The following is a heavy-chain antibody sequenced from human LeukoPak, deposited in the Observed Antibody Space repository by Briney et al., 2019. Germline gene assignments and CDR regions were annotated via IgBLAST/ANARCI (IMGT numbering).Heavy chain of an antibody. V-gene: IGHV3-30*18. CDR3: AKEAGGGLDIVAKRGPYFDY. D-gene: IGHD5-12*01. J-gene: IGHJ4*02. Sequence: GRSLRLSCPASGFTFSSYGMHWVRQAPSKGLEWAAVISYDGSNKYYADSVKGRFTISRDNSKNTLYLQMNSLRTEDTAVYYCAKEAGGGLDIVAKRGPYFDYWGQGTLVTVSS. CDR1: GFTFSSYG. CDR2: ISYDGSNK.